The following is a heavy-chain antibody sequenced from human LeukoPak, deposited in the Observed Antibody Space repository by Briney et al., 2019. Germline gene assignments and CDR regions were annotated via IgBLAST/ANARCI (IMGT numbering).Heavy chain of an antibody. Sequence: GGSLRLSCAASGFTFDDYAMHWVRQAPGKGLEWVSGISWNSGSIGYAVSVKGRFTISRDNAKNSLYLQMNSLRAEDTALYYCAKDIASSGYPYYFDYWGQGTLVTVSS. J-gene: IGHJ4*02. D-gene: IGHD3-22*01. CDR2: ISWNSGSI. CDR3: AKDIASSGYPYYFDY. CDR1: GFTFDDYA. V-gene: IGHV3-9*01.